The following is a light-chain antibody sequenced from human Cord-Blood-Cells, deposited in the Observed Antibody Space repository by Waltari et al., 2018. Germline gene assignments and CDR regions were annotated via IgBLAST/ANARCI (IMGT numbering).Light chain of an antibody. CDR2: RDS. V-gene: IGLV3-9*01. J-gene: IGLJ2*01. CDR3: QVWDSSTVV. Sequence: SYELTQPLSVSVALGQTARITCGGNNLGSNNVHWYQQKPGQAHVLVNYRDSNRASGIPEQVSGSNSGNAATLTSSRAQAGDEADYYCQVWDSSTVVFGGGTKLTVL. CDR1: NLGSNN.